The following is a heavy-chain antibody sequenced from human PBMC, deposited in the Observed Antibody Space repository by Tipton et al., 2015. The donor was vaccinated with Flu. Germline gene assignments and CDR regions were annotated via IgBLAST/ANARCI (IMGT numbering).Heavy chain of an antibody. CDR3: ARHGGYYFDY. D-gene: IGHD4-23*01. CDR1: GGSISSSSHY. V-gene: IGHV4-39*07. CDR2: INHSGRT. Sequence: LRLSCTVSGGSISSSSHYWSWIRQPPGKGLEWIGEINHSGRTNYNPSLKSRVTISVDTSKNQFSLKLSSVNAADTAVYYCARHGGYYFDYWGQGTLVTVSS. J-gene: IGHJ4*02.